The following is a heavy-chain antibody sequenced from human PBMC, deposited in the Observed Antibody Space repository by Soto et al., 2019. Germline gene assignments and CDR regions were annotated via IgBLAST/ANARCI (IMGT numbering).Heavy chain of an antibody. CDR3: AKEMVAAAYVETSPFDF. J-gene: IGHJ4*02. Sequence: EVQLLESGGGLVQPGGSLRLSCAASGFTFSSYAMAWVRQAPGTGLEWVSGIDGSGGDTSFADSVKGRFSISRDNSKKRLYLHMNSLRAEDTARYYCAKEMVAAAYVETSPFDFWGQGTLVTVSS. D-gene: IGHD2-15*01. CDR1: GFTFSSYA. V-gene: IGHV3-23*01. CDR2: IDGSGGDT.